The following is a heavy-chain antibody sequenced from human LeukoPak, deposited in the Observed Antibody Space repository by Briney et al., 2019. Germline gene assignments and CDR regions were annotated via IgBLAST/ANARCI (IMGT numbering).Heavy chain of an antibody. V-gene: IGHV3-9*01. D-gene: IGHD3-22*01. CDR3: AKGGHYYDSSGNLDY. Sequence: GGSLRLSCAASGFTFDDYAMHWVRQAPGKGLEGVSGISWNSGSIGYADSVKGRFTISRDNAKNSLYLQMNSLRAEDTALYYCAKGGHYYDSSGNLDYWGQGTLVTVSS. J-gene: IGHJ4*02. CDR1: GFTFDDYA. CDR2: ISWNSGSI.